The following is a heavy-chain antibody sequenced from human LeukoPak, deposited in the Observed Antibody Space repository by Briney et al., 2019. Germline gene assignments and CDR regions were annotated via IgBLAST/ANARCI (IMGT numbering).Heavy chain of an antibody. Sequence: SETLSLTCAVYGGSFSGYYWSWIRQPPGKGLEWIGYIYYSGSTNYNPSLKSRVTISVDTSKNQFSLKLSSVTAADTAVYYCARIGYDLTSHFDYWGQGTLVTVSS. CDR1: GGSFSGYY. CDR2: IYYSGST. V-gene: IGHV4-59*01. J-gene: IGHJ4*02. D-gene: IGHD5-12*01. CDR3: ARIGYDLTSHFDY.